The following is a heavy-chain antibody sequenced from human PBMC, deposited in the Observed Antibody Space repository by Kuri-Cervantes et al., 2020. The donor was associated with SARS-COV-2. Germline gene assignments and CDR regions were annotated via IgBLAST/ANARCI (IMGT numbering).Heavy chain of an antibody. CDR2: IYSGGST. CDR3: AREGYYDSSGNYAATGMDV. J-gene: IGHJ6*03. CDR1: GFTVSSNY. D-gene: IGHD3-22*01. Sequence: ETLSLTCAASGFTVSSNYMSWVRQAPGKGLEWVSVIYSGGSTYYADSVKGRFTISRDNSKNTLYLQMNSLRTEDTAVYYCAREGYYDSSGNYAATGMDVWGKGTTVTVSS. V-gene: IGHV3-53*05.